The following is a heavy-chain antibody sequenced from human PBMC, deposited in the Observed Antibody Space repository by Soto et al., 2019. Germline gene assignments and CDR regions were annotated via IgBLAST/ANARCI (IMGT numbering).Heavy chain of an antibody. CDR1: GFTFSSYA. J-gene: IGHJ4*02. Sequence: EVQLVESGGGLVHPGESLRLSCAASGFTFSSYAMSWVRQAPGKGLEWVSAISGSGGSTYYADSVKGRFTISRDNSKNTLYLQMNSLRAEDTAVYYCASHYGGNLPFDYWGQGTLVTVSS. CDR3: ASHYGGNLPFDY. V-gene: IGHV3-23*04. CDR2: ISGSGGST. D-gene: IGHD4-17*01.